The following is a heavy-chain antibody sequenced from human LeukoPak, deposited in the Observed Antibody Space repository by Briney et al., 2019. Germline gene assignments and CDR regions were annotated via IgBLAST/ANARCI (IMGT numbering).Heavy chain of an antibody. D-gene: IGHD6-19*01. CDR1: GFTFRNSA. CDR3: AKGIYSSGWSYFDY. Sequence: QPGGSLRLSCAASGFTFRNSAMSWVRQAPGKGLEWVSTLSGSGITTYYADSVKGRFTISRDNSKNTLYLQMNTLRAEDSALYYCAKGIYSSGWSYFDYWGHGTLVTVSS. V-gene: IGHV3-23*01. J-gene: IGHJ4*01. CDR2: LSGSGITT.